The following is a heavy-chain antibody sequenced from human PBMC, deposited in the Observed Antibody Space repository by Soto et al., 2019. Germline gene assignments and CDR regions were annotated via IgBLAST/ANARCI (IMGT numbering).Heavy chain of an antibody. CDR2: IYYSGST. Sequence: PSETLSLTCTVSVGSISSGDYYLSWIRQPPGKGLEWIGYIYYSGSTYYNPSLKSRVTISVDTSKNQFSLKLSSVTAADTAVYYCARVRTYYYGSGRYYYGMDVWGQGTTVTVS. J-gene: IGHJ6*02. CDR1: VGSISSGDYY. D-gene: IGHD3-10*01. V-gene: IGHV4-30-4*01. CDR3: ARVRTYYYGSGRYYYGMDV.